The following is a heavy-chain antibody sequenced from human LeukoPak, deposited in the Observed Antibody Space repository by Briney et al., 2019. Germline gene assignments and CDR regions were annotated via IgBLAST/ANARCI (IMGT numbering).Heavy chain of an antibody. CDR3: ARDRDCSGGSCYSSSVWFDP. CDR1: GYTFTSYG. Sequence: ASVKVSCKASGYTFTSYGISWVRQAPGQGLEWMGWISAYNGNTNYAQKLQGRVTMTTDTSTSTAYMELRSLRPDGTAVYYCARDRDCSGGSCYSSSVWFDPWGQGTLVTVSS. CDR2: ISAYNGNT. D-gene: IGHD2-15*01. V-gene: IGHV1-18*01. J-gene: IGHJ5*02.